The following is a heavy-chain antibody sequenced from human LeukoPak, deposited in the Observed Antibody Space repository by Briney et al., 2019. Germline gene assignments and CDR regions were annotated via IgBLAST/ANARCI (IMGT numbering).Heavy chain of an antibody. CDR1: GASISTSNYY. J-gene: IGHJ3*02. Sequence: SETLSLTCTVSGASISTSNYYWGWIRQPPGKGLEWIGSIYYSGSTYYNPSLKSRVTISVDTSKNQFSLKLSSVTAADTAVYYCAKPSRGWLQFDAFDIWGQGTMVTVSS. V-gene: IGHV4-39*01. D-gene: IGHD5-24*01. CDR2: IYYSGST. CDR3: AKPSRGWLQFDAFDI.